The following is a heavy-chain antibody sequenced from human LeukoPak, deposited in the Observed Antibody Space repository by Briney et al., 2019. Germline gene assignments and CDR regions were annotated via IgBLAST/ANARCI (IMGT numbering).Heavy chain of an antibody. V-gene: IGHV3-48*03. CDR3: ARASLRAAAGTLNY. CDR1: GFTFSSYE. J-gene: IGHJ4*02. D-gene: IGHD6-13*01. Sequence: GGSLRLSCAASGFTFSSYEMNWVRQAPGKGLEWVSHISSSGNTIHYADSVKGRFTISRDNAKNSLYLQMNSLRAEDTAVYYCARASLRAAAGTLNYWGQGTLVTVSS. CDR2: ISSSGNTI.